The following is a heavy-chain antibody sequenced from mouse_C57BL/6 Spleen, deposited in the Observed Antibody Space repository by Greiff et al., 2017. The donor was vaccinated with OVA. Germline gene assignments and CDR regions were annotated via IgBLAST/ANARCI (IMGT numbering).Heavy chain of an antibody. CDR1: GFTFSNYW. J-gene: IGHJ2*01. CDR2: IRLKSDNYAT. D-gene: IGHD1-1*01. Sequence: EVKVEESGGGLVQPGGSMKLSCVASGFTFSNYWMNWVRQSPEKGLEWVAQIRLKSDNYATHYAESVKGRFTISRDDSKSSVYLQMYNLRAEDTGIYYCTEGSFFDYWGQGTTLTVSS. V-gene: IGHV6-3*01. CDR3: TEGSFFDY.